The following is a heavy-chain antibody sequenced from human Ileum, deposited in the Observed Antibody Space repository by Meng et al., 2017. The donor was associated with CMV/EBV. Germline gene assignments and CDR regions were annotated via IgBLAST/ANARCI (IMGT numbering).Heavy chain of an antibody. CDR2: IYSGGST. D-gene: IGHD3-3*01. V-gene: IGHV3-66*02. CDR3: ARGDFWSGYSDYGMDV. Sequence: GGSLRLSCAASGFTVSSNYMSWVRQAPGKGLEWVSVIYSGGSTYYADSVKGRFTISRDNSKNTLYLQMNSLRAEDTAVYYCARGDFWSGYSDYGMDVWGQGTTVTVSS. CDR1: GFTVSSNY. J-gene: IGHJ6*02.